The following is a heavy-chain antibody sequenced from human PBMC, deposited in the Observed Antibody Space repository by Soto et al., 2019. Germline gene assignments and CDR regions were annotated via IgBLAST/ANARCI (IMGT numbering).Heavy chain of an antibody. Sequence: ASVKVSCKASGYTFTSYGISWVRQAPGQGLEWMGWISAYNGNTNYAQKLQGRVTMTTDTSTSTAYMELRSLRSDDTAVYYCARCFIVVVPAALPQFDPWGQGTLVTSPQ. V-gene: IGHV1-18*04. CDR1: GYTFTSYG. J-gene: IGHJ5*02. CDR2: ISAYNGNT. D-gene: IGHD2-2*01. CDR3: ARCFIVVVPAALPQFDP.